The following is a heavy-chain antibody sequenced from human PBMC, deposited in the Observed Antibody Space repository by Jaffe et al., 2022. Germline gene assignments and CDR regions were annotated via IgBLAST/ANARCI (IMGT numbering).Heavy chain of an antibody. V-gene: IGHV3-72*01. CDR2: VRNKGNGYTT. CDR1: GFTFSDYY. Sequence: EVQLVESGGGLVQPGGSLRLSCAASGFTFSDYYMDWVRQTPGKGLEWVARVRNKGNGYTTAYAASVKGRFTISRDDPKNSLYLQMSSLKTEDTAVYFCARDGGSYRHDYWGQGTLVTVSS. J-gene: IGHJ4*02. CDR3: ARDGGSYRHDY. D-gene: IGHD3-16*02.